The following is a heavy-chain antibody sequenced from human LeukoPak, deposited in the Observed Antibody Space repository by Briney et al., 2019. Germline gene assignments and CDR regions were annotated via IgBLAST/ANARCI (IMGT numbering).Heavy chain of an antibody. CDR3: ARKVLGYGDSSGYYGLYAY. Sequence: PSETLSLTCTVSGGSISSYYWSWIRQPPGKGLEWIGYIYYSGSTNYNPSLKSRVTISVDTSKNQFSLKLSSVTAPDTAVYYCARKVLGYGDSSGYYGLYAYWGQGTLVTVSS. J-gene: IGHJ4*02. CDR2: IYYSGST. D-gene: IGHD3-22*01. V-gene: IGHV4-59*01. CDR1: GGSISSYY.